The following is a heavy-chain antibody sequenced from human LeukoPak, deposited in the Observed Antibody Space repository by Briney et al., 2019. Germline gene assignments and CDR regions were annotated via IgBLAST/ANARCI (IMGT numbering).Heavy chain of an antibody. V-gene: IGHV1-46*01. D-gene: IGHD3-22*01. Sequence: VASVKVSCKASGYTFTSYYMHWVRQAPGQGLEWMGIINPSGGSTSYAQKFQGRVTMTEDTSTDTAYMELSSLRSEDTAVYYCATGGGSGYYLGLDPWGQGTLVTVSS. J-gene: IGHJ5*02. CDR3: ATGGGSGYYLGLDP. CDR1: GYTFTSYY. CDR2: INPSGGST.